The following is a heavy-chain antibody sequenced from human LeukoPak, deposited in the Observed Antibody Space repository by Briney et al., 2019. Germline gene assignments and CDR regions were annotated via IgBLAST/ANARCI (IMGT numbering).Heavy chain of an antibody. V-gene: IGHV3-7*04. CDR2: IHPEGNEK. CDR3: ARGDAFSGDH. Sequence: GGSLRLSCAVSGFSFTNFWMSWVRQAPGRGLEWVANIHPEGNEKYHVESVKGRFTISRDNTKNLLFLQMNGLRVEDTAVNYCARGDAFSGDHWGQRTLVTVSS. J-gene: IGHJ4*02. CDR1: GFSFTNFW.